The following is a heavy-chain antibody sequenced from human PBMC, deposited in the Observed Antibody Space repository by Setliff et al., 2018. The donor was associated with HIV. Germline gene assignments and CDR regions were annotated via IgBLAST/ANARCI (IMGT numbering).Heavy chain of an antibody. D-gene: IGHD3-16*02. J-gene: IGHJ4*02. CDR3: ARASVGVWGSYPD. Sequence: HPGGSLRLSCAASGFTFSNYAMSWVRQAPGKGLEWVSSISGTGLNTYYSDSVKGRFAISRGNSKDALCLQMNSLRAEDTALYYCARASVGVWGSYPDWGQGTLVTVSS. CDR2: ISGTGLNT. V-gene: IGHV3-23*01. CDR1: GFTFSNYA.